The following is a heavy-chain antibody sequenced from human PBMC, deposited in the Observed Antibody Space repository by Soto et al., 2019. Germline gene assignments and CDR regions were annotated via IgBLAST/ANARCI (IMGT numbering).Heavy chain of an antibody. CDR2: INAGNGNT. D-gene: IGHD6-6*01. CDR3: ARRPPYSSSPYDY. J-gene: IGHJ4*02. V-gene: IGHV1-3*01. Sequence: QVQLVQSGAEVKKPGASVKVSCKASGYTFTSYAMHWVRQAPGQRLEWMGWINAGNGNTKYSQKFQGRVTITRDTSASTAYMELSSLRSEDTAVHYCARRPPYSSSPYDYWGQGTLVTVSS. CDR1: GYTFTSYA.